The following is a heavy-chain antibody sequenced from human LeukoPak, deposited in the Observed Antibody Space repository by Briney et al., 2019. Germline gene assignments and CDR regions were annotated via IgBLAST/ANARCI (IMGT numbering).Heavy chain of an antibody. V-gene: IGHV4-39*01. CDR3: VRLYYYDASGPPL. D-gene: IGHD3-22*01. Sequence: PSETLSLTCTVSGGSISSSSYYWGWIRQPPGKGLEWIGNIYYTGRTYYNPSLKSRVSESIDTSRNEFSLKLSSVTAADTAVYYCVRLYYYDASGPPLWGQGTLVIVSS. CDR1: GGSISSSSYY. CDR2: IYYTGRT. J-gene: IGHJ4*02.